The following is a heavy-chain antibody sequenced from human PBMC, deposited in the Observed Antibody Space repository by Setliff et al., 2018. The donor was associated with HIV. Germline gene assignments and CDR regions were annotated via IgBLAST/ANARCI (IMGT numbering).Heavy chain of an antibody. CDR1: GGTFSDSA. J-gene: IGHJ6*03. CDR2: IIPVFGTA. D-gene: IGHD5-12*01. Sequence: ASVKVSCKASGGTFSDSAINWVRQAPGQGLEWMGRIIPVFGTANYAPKFPDRVTITADKSTSTAYLELGSLRSDDTAVYYCAKEVATTYYYRYTDVWGTG. CDR3: AKEVATTYYYRYTDV. V-gene: IGHV1-69*06.